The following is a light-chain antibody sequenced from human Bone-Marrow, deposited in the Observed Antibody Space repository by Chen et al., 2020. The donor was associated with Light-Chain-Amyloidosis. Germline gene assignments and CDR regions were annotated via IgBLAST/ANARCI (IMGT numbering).Light chain of an antibody. Sequence: DIQMTQSPSSLSASIGDRVTITCQASQDISDYLNWYHQQPGKAPKLLIYDASKLENGVPSRFSGSGSGSDFSFTISSLQPEDFATYYCQQFDDFPFTFGPGTKVDRK. CDR1: QDISDY. CDR2: DAS. J-gene: IGKJ3*01. CDR3: QQFDDFPFT. V-gene: IGKV1-33*01.